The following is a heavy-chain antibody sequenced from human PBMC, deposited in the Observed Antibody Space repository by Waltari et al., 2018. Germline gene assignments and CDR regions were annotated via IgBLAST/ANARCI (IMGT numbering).Heavy chain of an antibody. Sequence: QVQLVQSGAEVKKPGASVKISCKTSEYTFTSSYIHWVRQAPGQGLEWMGIINPSGGSTIYEQKCQGRVTMTRDTSTSTVYMELSSLRSEDTAVYYCALDRGALWMDVWGQGTTVTVSS. CDR3: ALDRGALWMDV. CDR1: EYTFTSSY. V-gene: IGHV1-46*01. J-gene: IGHJ6*02. CDR2: INPSGGST. D-gene: IGHD2-21*01.